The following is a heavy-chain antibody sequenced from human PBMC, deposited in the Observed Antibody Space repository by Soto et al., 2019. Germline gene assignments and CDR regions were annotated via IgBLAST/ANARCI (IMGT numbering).Heavy chain of an antibody. CDR1: GYTFTSYG. V-gene: IGHV1-18*01. J-gene: IGHJ4*02. CDR2: ISAYNGNT. CDR3: AREDYDILTGYLPGGDC. D-gene: IGHD3-9*01. Sequence: GASVKVSCKASGYTFTSYGISWVRQAPGQGLEWMGWISAYNGNTNYAQKLQGRVTMTTDTSTSTAYMELRSLRSDDTAVYYCAREDYDILTGYLPGGDCWGQGTLVTSPQ.